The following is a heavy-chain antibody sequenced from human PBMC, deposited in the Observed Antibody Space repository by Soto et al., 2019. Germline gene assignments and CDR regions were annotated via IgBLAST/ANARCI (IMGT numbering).Heavy chain of an antibody. CDR2: IIPIFGTA. J-gene: IGHJ5*02. D-gene: IGHD2-15*01. CDR3: ARDQRDVVVVAATQASWFDP. V-gene: IGHV1-69*13. CDR1: GGTFSSYA. Sequence: SVKVSCKASGGTFSSYAISWVRQAPGQGLEWMGGIIPIFGTANYAQKFQGRVTITADESTSTAYMELSSLRSEDTAVYYCARDQRDVVVVAATQASWFDPWG.